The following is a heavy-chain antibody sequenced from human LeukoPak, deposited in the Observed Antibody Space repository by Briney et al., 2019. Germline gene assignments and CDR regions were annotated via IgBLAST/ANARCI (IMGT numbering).Heavy chain of an antibody. CDR3: ARDPAYYGSET. CDR1: GGSISSYY. V-gene: IGHV4-4*07. CDR2: IYTSGST. Sequence: SETLSLTCTVSGGSISSYYWSWVRQPAGKGLEWIGRIYTSGSTNYNPPLKSRVTMSVDTSKNQFSLNLTSVTAADTAVYYCARDPAYYGSETWGQGTMVTVSS. D-gene: IGHD3-10*01. J-gene: IGHJ3*01.